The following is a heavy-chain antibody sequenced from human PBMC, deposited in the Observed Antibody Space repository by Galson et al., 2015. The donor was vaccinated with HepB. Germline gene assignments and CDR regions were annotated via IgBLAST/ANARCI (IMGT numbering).Heavy chain of an antibody. D-gene: IGHD6-13*01. CDR2: IRSKASGGTP. J-gene: IGHJ4*02. Sequence: SLRLSCAASGFTFGDYAMSWFRQAPGKGLEWLAFIRSKASGGTPEYDPSVKGRFTISRDDSKSIAYLQMDSLKTEDTAVYYCTREGRSSRKNDYWGQGTLVTVSS. V-gene: IGHV3-49*03. CDR1: GFTFGDYA. CDR3: TREGRSSRKNDY.